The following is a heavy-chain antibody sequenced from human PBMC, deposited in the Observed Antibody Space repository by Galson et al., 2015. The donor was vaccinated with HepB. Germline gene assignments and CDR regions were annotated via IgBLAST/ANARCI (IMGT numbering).Heavy chain of an antibody. CDR3: ARTQRIREYYDFWSGTNFGFDP. V-gene: IGHV4-59*01. CDR1: GGSISSYY. Sequence: ETLSLTCTVSGGSISSYYWSWIRQPPGKGLEWIRYIYYSGSTNYNPSLKSRVTISVDTSKNQFSLKLSSVTAADTAVYYCARTQRIREYYDFWSGTNFGFDPWGQGTLVTVSS. CDR2: IYYSGST. J-gene: IGHJ5*02. D-gene: IGHD3-3*01.